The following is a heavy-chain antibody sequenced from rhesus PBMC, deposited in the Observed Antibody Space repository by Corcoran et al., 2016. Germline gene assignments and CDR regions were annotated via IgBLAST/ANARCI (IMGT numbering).Heavy chain of an antibody. D-gene: IGHD3-22*01. CDR3: AKGAWDWSDYYDY. Sequence: EVQLVESGGGLAKPGGSLRLSCAASGFTFSSYWMNWVRQAPGKGLEWVSALNSGGGSTYYADSVKGRFTISRDNSKNTLSLQMNSLRAEDTAVYYCAKGAWDWSDYYDYWGQGVLVTVSS. V-gene: IGHV3S25*01. CDR1: GFTFSSYW. CDR2: LNSGGGST. J-gene: IGHJ4*01.